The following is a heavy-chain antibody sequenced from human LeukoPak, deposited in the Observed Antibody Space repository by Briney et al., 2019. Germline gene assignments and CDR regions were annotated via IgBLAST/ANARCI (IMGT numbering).Heavy chain of an antibody. V-gene: IGHV1-69*01. CDR1: GGTFSSYA. CDR2: IIPIFGTA. Sequence: SVKVSCKASGGTFSSYAISWVRQAPGQGLKWMGGIIPIFGTANYAQKFQGRVTITADESTSTAYMELSSLRSEDTAVYYCARAPLSLSPEEFDYWGQGTLVTVSS. CDR3: ARAPLSLSPEEFDY. D-gene: IGHD2/OR15-2a*01. J-gene: IGHJ4*02.